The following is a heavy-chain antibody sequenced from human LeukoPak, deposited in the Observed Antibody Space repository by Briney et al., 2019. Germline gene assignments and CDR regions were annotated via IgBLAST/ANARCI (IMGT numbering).Heavy chain of an antibody. J-gene: IGHJ5*02. CDR1: GFTFDDYT. Sequence: GGSLRLSCAASGFTFDDYTMHWVRQAPGKGLEWVSLISWDGGSTYYADSVKGRFTISRDNSKNSLYPQMNSLRTEDTALYYCAKDPVLRFLGINWFDPWGQGTLVTVSS. V-gene: IGHV3-43*01. D-gene: IGHD3-3*01. CDR2: ISWDGGST. CDR3: AKDPVLRFLGINWFDP.